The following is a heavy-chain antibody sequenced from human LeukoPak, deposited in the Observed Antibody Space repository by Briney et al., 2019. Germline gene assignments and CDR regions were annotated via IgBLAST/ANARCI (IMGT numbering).Heavy chain of an antibody. D-gene: IGHD3-22*01. CDR2: ISNTCHAI. CDR1: GFTFSDYS. J-gene: IGHJ4*02. Sequence: GGSLRLSCAASGFTFSDYSMDWVRQTPGGGLEWVSYISNTCHAIYYADSVKGRFIISRDNAKNSLYLQMNSLRDEDTAVYYCARDGYPGGDYWGQGTLVTVSS. CDR3: ARDGYPGGDY. V-gene: IGHV3-48*02.